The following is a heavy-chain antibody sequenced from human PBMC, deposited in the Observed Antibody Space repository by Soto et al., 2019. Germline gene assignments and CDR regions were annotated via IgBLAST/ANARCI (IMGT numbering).Heavy chain of an antibody. CDR3: ARETQSYDILTGYYRVIDY. CDR2: IYYSGST. J-gene: IGHJ4*02. Sequence: SETLSLTCTVSGGSISSGGYYWSWIRQHPGKGLEWIGYIYYSGSTYYNPSLKSRVTISVDTSKNQFSLKLSSVTAADTAVYYCARETQSYDILTGYYRVIDYWGQGTLVTVSS. D-gene: IGHD3-9*01. CDR1: GGSISSGGYY. V-gene: IGHV4-31*03.